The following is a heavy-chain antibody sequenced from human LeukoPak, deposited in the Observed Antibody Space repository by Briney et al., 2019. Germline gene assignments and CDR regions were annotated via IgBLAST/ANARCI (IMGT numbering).Heavy chain of an antibody. CDR1: GFTFSSYG. V-gene: IGHV3-30*02. D-gene: IGHD6-19*01. Sequence: PGGSLRLSCAASGFTFSSYGMHWVRQAPGKGLEWVAFIRYDGSNKYYADSMKGRFTISRDNSKNTLYLQMNSLRAEDTAVYYCAKPQWPSGEDAFDIWGQGTMVTVSS. J-gene: IGHJ3*02. CDR2: IRYDGSNK. CDR3: AKPQWPSGEDAFDI.